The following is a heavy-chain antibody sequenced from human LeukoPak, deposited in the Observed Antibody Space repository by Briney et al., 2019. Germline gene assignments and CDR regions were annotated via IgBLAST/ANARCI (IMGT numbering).Heavy chain of an antibody. Sequence: AASVKVSCKASGYTFTGYYMHWVRQAPGQGLEWMGRIIPILGIANYAQKFQGRVTITADKSTSTAYMELSSLRSEDTAVYYCARDGGSSGINWFDPWGQGTLVTVSS. J-gene: IGHJ5*02. CDR1: GYTFTGYY. V-gene: IGHV1-69*04. CDR3: ARDGGSSGINWFDP. D-gene: IGHD2-15*01. CDR2: IIPILGIA.